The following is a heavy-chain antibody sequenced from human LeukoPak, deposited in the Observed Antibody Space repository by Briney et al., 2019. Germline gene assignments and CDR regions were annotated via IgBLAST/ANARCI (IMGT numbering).Heavy chain of an antibody. CDR2: ISNNGGST. CDR1: GFTFSSYA. CDR3: VKDITMVRGIIKSDGFDI. D-gene: IGHD3-10*01. V-gene: IGHV3-64D*06. J-gene: IGHJ3*02. Sequence: GGSLRLSCSASGFTFSSYAMHWVRQAPGKGLEYVSAISNNGGSTYYADSVKGSFTISRDNSKTTLYLQMSSLRAEDTAVYYCVKDITMVRGIIKSDGFDIWGQGTMVTVSS.